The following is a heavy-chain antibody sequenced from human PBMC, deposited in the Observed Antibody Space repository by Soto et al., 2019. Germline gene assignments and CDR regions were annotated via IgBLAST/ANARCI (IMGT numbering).Heavy chain of an antibody. CDR3: AIAVAGPRPLFQH. Sequence: EVQLVESGGGLVQPGGSLRLSCAASGFTFSSYWMHWVRQAPGKGLVWVSRINSDGSSTSYADSVKGRFTISRDNAKNTRYLQMNRLRAEDTAVYYCAIAVAGPRPLFQHWGQGTLVTVSS. J-gene: IGHJ1*01. V-gene: IGHV3-74*01. CDR1: GFTFSSYW. D-gene: IGHD6-19*01. CDR2: INSDGSST.